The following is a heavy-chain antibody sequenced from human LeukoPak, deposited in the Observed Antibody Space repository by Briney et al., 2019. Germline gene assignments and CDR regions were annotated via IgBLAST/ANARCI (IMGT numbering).Heavy chain of an antibody. CDR2: IYYSGST. Sequence: SETLSLTCTVSDYSISTDYYWGWIRQPPGKGLEWIGSIYYSGSTYYNPSLKSRVTISVDTSKNQFSLKLSSVTAADTAVYYCARDGNYYGSGSPNWFDPWGQGTLVTVSS. D-gene: IGHD3-10*01. CDR3: ARDGNYYGSGSPNWFDP. V-gene: IGHV4-38-2*02. CDR1: DYSISTDYY. J-gene: IGHJ5*02.